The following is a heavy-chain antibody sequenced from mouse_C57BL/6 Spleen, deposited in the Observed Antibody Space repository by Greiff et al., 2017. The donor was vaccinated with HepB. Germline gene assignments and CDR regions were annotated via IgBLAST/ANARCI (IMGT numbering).Heavy chain of an antibody. J-gene: IGHJ2*01. CDR1: GFNIKDDY. CDR3: TPFRYGNYDY. Sequence: VHVKQSGAELVRPGASVKLSCTASGFNIKDDYMHWVKQRPEQGLEWIGWIDPENGDTEYASKFQGKATITADTSSNTAYLQLSSLTSEDTAVYYCTPFRYGNYDYWGQGTTLTVSS. CDR2: IDPENGDT. V-gene: IGHV14-4*01. D-gene: IGHD2-1*01.